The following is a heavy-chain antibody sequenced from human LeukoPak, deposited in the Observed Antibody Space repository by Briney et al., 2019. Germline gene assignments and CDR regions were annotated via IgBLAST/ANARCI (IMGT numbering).Heavy chain of an antibody. Sequence: GGSLRLSCAASGFTFSSYAMSWVRQAPGKGLEWVSVIYSGGSTYYADSVKGRFTISRDNSKNTLYLQMNSLRAEDTAVYYCARSFWEVFGMGVWGQGTTVTVSS. D-gene: IGHD3-10*01. J-gene: IGHJ6*02. V-gene: IGHV3-66*01. CDR3: ARSFWEVFGMGV. CDR1: GFTFSSYA. CDR2: IYSGGST.